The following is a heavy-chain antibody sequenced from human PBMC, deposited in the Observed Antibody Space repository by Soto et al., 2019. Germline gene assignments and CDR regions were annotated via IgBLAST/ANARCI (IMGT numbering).Heavy chain of an antibody. Sequence: GGSLRLSCSTSGFNFNTNGMTWVRQAPGKGLEWVSIISEDSGTTYYAESAKGRFTVSRDNAKSSVSLQMNTLRVEDTAVYYCAREDSIIIPAVSDFWGQGTLVTVSS. V-gene: IGHV3-23*01. D-gene: IGHD2-2*01. J-gene: IGHJ4*02. CDR1: GFNFNTNG. CDR2: ISEDSGTT. CDR3: AREDSIIIPAVSDF.